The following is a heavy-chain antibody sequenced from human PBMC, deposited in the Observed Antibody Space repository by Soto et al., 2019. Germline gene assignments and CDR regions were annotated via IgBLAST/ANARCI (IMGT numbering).Heavy chain of an antibody. D-gene: IGHD2-2*01. Sequence: QVQLQESGPGLVKPSQTLSLTCSVSGGSISSGYYYWSWIRQPPGKGLEWIGNIYYSGNTYYHPSLKSRLIISIAPSKCQFSLKVGSVTAADTAVYYCASSSLSGMDVWGQGTTVPVSS. V-gene: IGHV4-30-4*01. CDR2: IYYSGNT. J-gene: IGHJ6*02. CDR3: ASSSLSGMDV. CDR1: GGSISSGYYY.